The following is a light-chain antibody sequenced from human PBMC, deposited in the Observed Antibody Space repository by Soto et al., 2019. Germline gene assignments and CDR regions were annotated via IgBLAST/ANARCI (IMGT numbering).Light chain of an antibody. CDR3: QQYDTSLPYT. V-gene: IGKV3-20*01. CDR2: GAS. J-gene: IGKJ4*01. CDR1: PSVNNNY. Sequence: EIVLTQSPGTLSLSPGDRATLSCEASPSVNNNYLAWYQHKPGQAPRLLIYGASSRATGIPDRFSGSGSGTDFTLTISRLEPEDFAVYYCQQYDTSLPYTFGGGTKVDIK.